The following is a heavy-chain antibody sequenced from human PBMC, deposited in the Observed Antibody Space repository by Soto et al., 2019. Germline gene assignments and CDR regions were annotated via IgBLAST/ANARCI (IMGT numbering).Heavy chain of an antibody. CDR2: INPSGGST. CDR3: AREPSQGDNWKYVRWFDP. Sequence: ALVNVSWKASGYTNTIYHMHWGRHTHEKGLEWMGIINPSGGSTSYAQKFQGRVTMTRDTSTSTAYMELSSLTSEDTAVYYCAREPSQGDNWKYVRWFDPWGQGTLVTVSS. D-gene: IGHD1-7*01. J-gene: IGHJ5*02. V-gene: IGHV1-46*01. CDR1: GYTNTIYH.